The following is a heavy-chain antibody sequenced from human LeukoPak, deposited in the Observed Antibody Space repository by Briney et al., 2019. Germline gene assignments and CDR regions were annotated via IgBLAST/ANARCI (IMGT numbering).Heavy chain of an antibody. Sequence: PSETLSLTCAVYGGSVSGYYWSWIRQPPEKGLEWIGEISHRGRTHYTPSLQSRVTMSVDTSKNQFALNLNSVTAADTAVYYCARRTGYYDGFDYWGQGTLVTVSS. CDR3: ARRTGYYDGFDY. CDR2: ISHRGRT. V-gene: IGHV4-34*01. J-gene: IGHJ4*02. D-gene: IGHD3/OR15-3a*01. CDR1: GGSVSGYY.